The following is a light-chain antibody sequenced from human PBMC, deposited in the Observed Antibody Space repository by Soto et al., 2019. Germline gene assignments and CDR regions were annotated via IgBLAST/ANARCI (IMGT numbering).Light chain of an antibody. CDR2: SAS. J-gene: IGKJ3*01. CDR3: HQYNNWPYT. Sequence: ETVMTQSPATLSVSPGERATLSCRASQSVYSNLAWYQQRPGQPPRLLIYSASTRATGIPARFSGSGSGTEFTLTISSLQSEDFEVYYCHQYNNWPYTFGPGTKVDIK. V-gene: IGKV3-15*01. CDR1: QSVYSN.